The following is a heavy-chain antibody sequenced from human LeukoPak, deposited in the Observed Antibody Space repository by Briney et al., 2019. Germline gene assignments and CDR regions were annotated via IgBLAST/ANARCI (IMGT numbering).Heavy chain of an antibody. J-gene: IGHJ4*02. Sequence: ASVKVSCKASGGTFSSCAISWVRQAPGQGLEWMGRIIPILGIANYAQKFQGRVTITADKSTSTAYMELSSLRSEDTAVYYCAVKYGSGSYYLDYWGQGTLVTVSS. V-gene: IGHV1-69*04. CDR1: GGTFSSCA. D-gene: IGHD3-10*01. CDR3: AVKYGSGSYYLDY. CDR2: IIPILGIA.